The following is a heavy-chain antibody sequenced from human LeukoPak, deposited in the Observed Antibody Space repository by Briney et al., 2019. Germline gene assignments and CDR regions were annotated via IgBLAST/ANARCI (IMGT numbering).Heavy chain of an antibody. CDR1: GFTFTNYA. CDR2: ISDSGGRT. J-gene: IGHJ4*02. Sequence: GGSLRLSCAASGFTFTNYAMSWVRQAPGKGLEWVSDISDSGGRTYYSDSVKGRFTISRDNSKNTLYLRMDTLRADDTAVYYCAKARETSAFYRYFDYWGQGTLVTVSS. D-gene: IGHD3-22*01. CDR3: AKARETSAFYRYFDY. V-gene: IGHV3-23*01.